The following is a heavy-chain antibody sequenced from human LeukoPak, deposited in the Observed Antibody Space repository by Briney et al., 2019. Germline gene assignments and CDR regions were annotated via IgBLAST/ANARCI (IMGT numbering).Heavy chain of an antibody. CDR3: ARGDRLPGYSAPVGDY. CDR1: GYSFVSYY. Sequence: GASVKVSCKAAGYSFVSYYMHWVRQAPGQGLGWMAIINPSGGGTTYAQKFQGRVTVTMDTSTRTVYMDLSSLRSDDTAVYYCARGDRLPGYSAPVGDYWGQGTLVTVSS. V-gene: IGHV1-46*01. D-gene: IGHD3-9*01. CDR2: INPSGGGT. J-gene: IGHJ4*02.